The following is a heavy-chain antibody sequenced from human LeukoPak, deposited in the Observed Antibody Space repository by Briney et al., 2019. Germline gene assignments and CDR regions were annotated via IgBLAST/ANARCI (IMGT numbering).Heavy chain of an antibody. V-gene: IGHV1-46*01. J-gene: IGHJ4*02. CDR3: ARHLGSWELRGNYFDY. Sequence: ASVKVSCKASGYTFTSYYMHWVRQAPGQGLEWMGIINPSGGSTSYAQKFQGRDTMTRDTSTSTVYMELSSLRSEDTAVYYCARHLGSWELRGNYFDYWGQGTLVTVSS. CDR2: INPSGGST. CDR1: GYTFTSYY. D-gene: IGHD1-26*01.